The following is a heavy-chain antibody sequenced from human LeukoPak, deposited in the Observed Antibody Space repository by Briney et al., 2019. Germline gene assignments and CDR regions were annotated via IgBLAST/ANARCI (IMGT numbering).Heavy chain of an antibody. CDR3: ARGENPLNIHIAIVDY. CDR2: INPNSGGT. Sequence: ASVKVSCKASGYTFTGYYMHWVRQAPGQGLEWMGWINPNSGGTNYAQKFQGRVTMTRDTSISTAYMALSRLRSDDTAVYYCARGENPLNIHIAIVDYWGQGTLVTVSS. V-gene: IGHV1-2*02. J-gene: IGHJ4*02. D-gene: IGHD2/OR15-2a*01. CDR1: GYTFTGYY.